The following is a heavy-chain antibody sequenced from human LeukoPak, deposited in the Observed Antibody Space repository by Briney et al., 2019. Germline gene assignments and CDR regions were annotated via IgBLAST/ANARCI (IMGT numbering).Heavy chain of an antibody. CDR3: ERGQWGGGHYYYGMDV. CDR1: GYTFTSYY. D-gene: IGHD3-16*01. V-gene: IGHV1-46*01. J-gene: IGHJ6*02. CDR2: INPSGGTT. Sequence: ASVKVSCKASGYTFTSYYMHWVRQAPGQGLEWMGIINPSGGTTTYAQKFQGRVTLTRDTSTSTVYMELSSLRSEDTAVYFCERGQWGGGHYYYGMDVWGQGTTVTASS.